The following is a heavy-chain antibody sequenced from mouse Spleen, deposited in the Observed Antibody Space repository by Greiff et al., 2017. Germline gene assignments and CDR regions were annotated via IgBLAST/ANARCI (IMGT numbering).Heavy chain of an antibody. CDR1: GYTFTSYW. Sequence: VQLQQPGAELVRPGSSVKLSCKASGYTFTSYWMDWVKQRPGQGLEWIGNIYPSDSETHYNQKFKDKATLTVDKSSSTAYMQLSSLTSEDSAVYYCARGGYDTFYAMDYWGQGTSVTVSS. CDR2: IYPSDSET. D-gene: IGHD2-3*01. V-gene: IGHV1-61*01. J-gene: IGHJ4*01. CDR3: ARGGYDTFYAMDY.